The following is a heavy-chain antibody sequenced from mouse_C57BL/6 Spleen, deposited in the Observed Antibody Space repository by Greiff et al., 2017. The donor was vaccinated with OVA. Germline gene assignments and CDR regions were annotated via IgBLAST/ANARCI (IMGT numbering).Heavy chain of an antibody. CDR1: GYTFTSYW. CDR2: IDPSDSYT. Sequence: QVQLQQPGAELVMPGASVKLSCKASGYTFTSYWMHWVKQRPGQGLEWIGEIDPSDSYTNYNQKFKGKSTLTVDKYSSTAYMQLSSLTSEDSAVYYCARGGDYDGAMDYWGQGTSVTVSS. D-gene: IGHD2-4*01. V-gene: IGHV1-69*01. CDR3: ARGGDYDGAMDY. J-gene: IGHJ4*01.